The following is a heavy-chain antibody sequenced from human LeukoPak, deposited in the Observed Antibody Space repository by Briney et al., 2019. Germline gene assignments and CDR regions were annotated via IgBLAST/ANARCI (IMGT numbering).Heavy chain of an antibody. V-gene: IGHV1-18*01. CDR1: GYTFTSYG. Sequence: ASVKASFKASGYTFTSYGISWVRQAPGQGLDLIGWISAYNGNTNYAQKLQGRVTMTTDTSTSTAYLELRSLRFDDPAVYPCARAPPARWSTNFHYWGPGPLVTVSS. D-gene: IGHD4-23*01. J-gene: IGHJ4*02. CDR3: ARAPPARWSTNFHY. CDR2: ISAYNGNT.